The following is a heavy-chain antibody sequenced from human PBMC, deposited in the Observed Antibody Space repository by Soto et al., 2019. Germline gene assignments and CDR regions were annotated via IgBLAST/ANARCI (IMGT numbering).Heavy chain of an antibody. J-gene: IGHJ6*02. V-gene: IGHV1-18*01. D-gene: IGHD2-2*01. CDR2: ISAHSVNT. CDR1: GYTFTNYG. CDR3: AAGRGWSSSSWYVDIMDV. Sequence: QVQLVQSGAEVRKPGASVKVSCKASGYTFTNYGISWVRQAPGQGLEWMGWISAHSVNTNSAQTLQGTVTKTTDTSTSTAYMERRSLRADDPGVYDSAAGRGWSSSSWYVDIMDVWGQGTTVTVSS.